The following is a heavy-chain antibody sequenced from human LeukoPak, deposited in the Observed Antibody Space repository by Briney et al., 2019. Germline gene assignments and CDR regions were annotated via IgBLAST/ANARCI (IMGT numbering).Heavy chain of an antibody. CDR3: AVYSTSSGWFDP. Sequence: SETLSLTCTVSGGSISSSSYHWGWLRQPPGKGLEWVGNIYYSGTIYYNPSLKSQLTISVDTSKNQFSLKLTSVTAADTAVYYCAVYSTSSGWFDPWGQGTLVTVSS. CDR2: IYYSGTI. J-gene: IGHJ5*02. D-gene: IGHD6-6*01. CDR1: GGSISSSSYH. V-gene: IGHV4-39*01.